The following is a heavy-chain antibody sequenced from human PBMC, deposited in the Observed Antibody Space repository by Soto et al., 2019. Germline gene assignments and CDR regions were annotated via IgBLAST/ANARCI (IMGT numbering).Heavy chain of an antibody. CDR3: VRGGRYSRSAGLDN. CDR1: GGSINTTDW. Sequence: QVQLQESGPGLVKPSGTLSLKCDIFGGSINTTDWWSWVRQPPGKGLEWIGEIHHTGSTNYNPSRKTRVSISVDKSKTQFSLRVSFVAAADTAVYYCVRGGRYSRSAGLDNWGQGILVTVS. D-gene: IGHD6-6*01. J-gene: IGHJ4*02. V-gene: IGHV4-4*02. CDR2: IHHTGST.